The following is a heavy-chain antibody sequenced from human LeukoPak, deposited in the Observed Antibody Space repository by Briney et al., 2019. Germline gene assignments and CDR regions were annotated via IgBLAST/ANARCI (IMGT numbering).Heavy chain of an antibody. J-gene: IGHJ6*03. CDR3: ARARGWEPNYYYYYMDV. Sequence: GGTLRLSCVASGFTFNSYAMFWVRQAPGKGLEWVSLIWYDGSNKYYADSVKGRFTISRDNSKNTLYLQMNSLRAEDTAVYYCARARGWEPNYYYYYMDVWGKGTTVTVSS. V-gene: IGHV3-33*01. D-gene: IGHD1-26*01. CDR2: IWYDGSNK. CDR1: GFTFNSYA.